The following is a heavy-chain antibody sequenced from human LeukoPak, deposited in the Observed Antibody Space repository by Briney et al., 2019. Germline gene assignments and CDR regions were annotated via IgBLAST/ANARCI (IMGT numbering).Heavy chain of an antibody. CDR1: GFTFSDYY. J-gene: IGHJ4*02. CDR2: ISSSGGTI. D-gene: IGHD2-2*01. V-gene: IGHV3-11*01. CDR3: ARLAPRYCSSTSCFVDY. Sequence: GGSLRLSCAASGFTFSDYYMSWIRQAPGKGLEWVSYISSSGGTIYYADSVKGRFTISRDNAKNSLYLQMNSLRAEDTAVYYCARLAPRYCSSTSCFVDYWGQGTLVTVSS.